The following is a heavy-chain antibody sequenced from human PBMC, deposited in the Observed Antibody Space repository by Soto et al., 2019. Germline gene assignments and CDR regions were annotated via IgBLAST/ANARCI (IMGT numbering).Heavy chain of an antibody. J-gene: IGHJ4*02. CDR3: VKGEYYYDSSGYYPFDD. D-gene: IGHD3-22*01. CDR2: ISINGGST. V-gene: IGHV3-64D*06. Sequence: GGSLRLSCSASGFTFSIYAMHWVRQAPGKGLEYVSSISINGGSTHYADSVKGRFTISRDNSKNTQYLQMSSLRADDTALYYCVKGEYYYDSSGYYPFDDWGQGTLVTVSS. CDR1: GFTFSIYA.